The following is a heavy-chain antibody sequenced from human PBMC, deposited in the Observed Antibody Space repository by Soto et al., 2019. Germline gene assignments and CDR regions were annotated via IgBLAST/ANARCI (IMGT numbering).Heavy chain of an antibody. D-gene: IGHD5-18*01. CDR2: ISSSSSTI. CDR1: GFTFSSYS. Sequence: EVQLVESGGGLVQPGGSLRLSCAASGFTFSSYSMNWVRQAPGKGLEWVSYISSSSSTIYYADSVKGRFTISRDNAKNSLYQQMNSLRDEDTAVYYCARDLGYGLFDYWGQGTLVTVSS. V-gene: IGHV3-48*02. CDR3: ARDLGYGLFDY. J-gene: IGHJ4*02.